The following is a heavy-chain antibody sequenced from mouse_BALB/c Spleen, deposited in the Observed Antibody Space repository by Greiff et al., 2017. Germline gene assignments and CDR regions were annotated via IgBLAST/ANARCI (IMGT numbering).Heavy chain of an antibody. CDR3: ARFYYGQMSYAMDY. V-gene: IGHV5-6*01. D-gene: IGHD1-2*01. J-gene: IGHJ4*01. CDR2: ISSGGSYT. Sequence: EVKLVESGGDLVKPGGSLKLSCAASGFTFSSYGMSWVRQTPDKRLEWVATISSGGSYTYYPDSVKGRFTISRDNAKNTLYLQMSSLKSEDTAMYYCARFYYGQMSYAMDYWGQGTSVTVSS. CDR1: GFTFSSYG.